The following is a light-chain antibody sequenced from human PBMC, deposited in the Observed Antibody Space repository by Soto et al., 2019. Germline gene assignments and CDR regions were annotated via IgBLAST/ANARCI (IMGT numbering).Light chain of an antibody. V-gene: IGKV3-20*01. CDR2: AAA. Sequence: EIVLTQFPGTLFLSPGERATLSCRASQSVGYNYLAWYQQKPGQAPRLLIYAAASRVTGIPDRFSGSGSGTDFTLTISRLEPEDFAVYYCQQYGGSPPSTFGPGTKVDIK. CDR3: QQYGGSPPST. CDR1: QSVGYNY. J-gene: IGKJ3*01.